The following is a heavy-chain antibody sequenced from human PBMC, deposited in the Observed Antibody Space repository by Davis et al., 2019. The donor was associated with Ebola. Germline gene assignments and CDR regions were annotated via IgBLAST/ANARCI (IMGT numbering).Heavy chain of an antibody. Sequence: GGSLRLSCAASGFTFSNAWMSWVRQAPGKGLEWVGRIKSKTDGGTTDYAAPVKGRFTISRDDSKNTLYLQMNSLRAEDTAVYYCAKSPLSSGWLYFDYWGQGTLVTVSS. V-gene: IGHV3-15*01. CDR3: AKSPLSSGWLYFDY. CDR2: IKSKTDGGTT. CDR1: GFTFSNAW. D-gene: IGHD6-19*01. J-gene: IGHJ4*02.